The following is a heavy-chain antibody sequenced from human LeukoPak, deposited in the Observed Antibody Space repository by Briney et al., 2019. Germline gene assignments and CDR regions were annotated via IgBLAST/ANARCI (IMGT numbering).Heavy chain of an antibody. CDR2: INGSGGST. V-gene: IGHV3-23*01. J-gene: IGHJ4*02. Sequence: GGSLRLSCAASGFTFSSYAMSWVRQAPGKGLEWVSAINGSGGSTYYADSVKGRFTISRDNSKNTLYLQMNSLRAEDTAVYYCAKEGCSSTSCYVGDYWGQGTLVTVSS. D-gene: IGHD2-2*01. CDR1: GFTFSSYA. CDR3: AKEGCSSTSCYVGDY.